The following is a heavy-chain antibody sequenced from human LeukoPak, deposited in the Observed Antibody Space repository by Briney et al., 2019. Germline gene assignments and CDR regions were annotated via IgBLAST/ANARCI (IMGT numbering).Heavy chain of an antibody. D-gene: IGHD6-19*01. J-gene: IGHJ3*02. CDR3: ARVGGFYTASSIGSSGWRNDAFDI. CDR2: ISSSGSTI. Sequence: GGSLRLSCAASGFTFSSYEMNWVRQAPGKGLEWVSYISSSGSTIYYADSVKGRFTISRDNAKNSLYLQMNSLRAEDTAVYYCARVGGFYTASSIGSSGWRNDAFDIWGQGTMVTVSS. V-gene: IGHV3-48*03. CDR1: GFTFSSYE.